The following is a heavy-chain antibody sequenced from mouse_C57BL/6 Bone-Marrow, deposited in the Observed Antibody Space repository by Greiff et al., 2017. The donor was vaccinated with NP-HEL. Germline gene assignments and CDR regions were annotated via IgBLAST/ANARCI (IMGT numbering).Heavy chain of an antibody. CDR2: IDPETGGT. J-gene: IGHJ2*01. Sequence: VQLHQSGAELVRPGASVTLSCKASGYTFTDYEMHWVKQTPVHGLEWIGAIDPETGGTAYNQKFKGKAILTADKSSSTAYMELRSLTSEDSAVYYCTNYYYGSSYDYWGQGTTLTVSS. CDR3: TNYYYGSSYDY. CDR1: GYTFTDYE. D-gene: IGHD1-1*01. V-gene: IGHV1-15*01.